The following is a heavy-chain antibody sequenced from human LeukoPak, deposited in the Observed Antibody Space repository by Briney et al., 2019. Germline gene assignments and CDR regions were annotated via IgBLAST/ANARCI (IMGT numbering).Heavy chain of an antibody. J-gene: IGHJ4*02. CDR2: ISYDGSNK. V-gene: IGHV3-30*03. CDR1: AFIFSGHW. CDR3: ARKGDSAYSYYGSSGPFDY. Sequence: GGSLRLSCEGSAFIFSGHWMNWVRQTPGKGLEWVAVISYDGSNKYYADSVKGRFTISRDNSKNTLYLQMNSLRAEDTAVYYCARKGDSAYSYYGSSGPFDYWGQGTLVTVSS. D-gene: IGHD3-22*01.